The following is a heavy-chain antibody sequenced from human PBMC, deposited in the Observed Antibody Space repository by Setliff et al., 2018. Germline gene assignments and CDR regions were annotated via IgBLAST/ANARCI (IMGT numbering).Heavy chain of an antibody. CDR1: GNTFTGYY. CDR3: AKQGYSDSLYAFDV. D-gene: IGHD3-16*02. Sequence: ASVKVSCKASGNTFTGYYIHWLRQAPGQGLEWMGCINPNSGDTTFAQKFQGRVTITRDTSNSTDYMDLSRLTSDDTAVYYCAKQGYSDSLYAFDVWGQGTVVTVSS. V-gene: IGHV1-2*02. CDR2: INPNSGDT. J-gene: IGHJ3*01.